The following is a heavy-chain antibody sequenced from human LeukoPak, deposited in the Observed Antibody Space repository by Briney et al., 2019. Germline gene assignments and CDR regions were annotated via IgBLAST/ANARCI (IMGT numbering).Heavy chain of an antibody. CDR2: IYYSGST. D-gene: IGHD7-27*01. CDR1: GGSISSYY. J-gene: IGHJ5*02. Sequence: PSETLSLTCTVSGGSISSYYWSWIRQPSGKGLEWIGYIYYSGSTNYNPSLKSRVTISVDTSKNQFSLKLSSVTAADTAVYYCARALNWGSTWFDPWGQGTLVTVSS. CDR3: ARALNWGSTWFDP. V-gene: IGHV4-59*01.